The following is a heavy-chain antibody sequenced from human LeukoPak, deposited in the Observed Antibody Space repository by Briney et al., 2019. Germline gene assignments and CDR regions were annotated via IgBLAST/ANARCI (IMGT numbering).Heavy chain of an antibody. J-gene: IGHJ5*02. V-gene: IGHV1-2*02. CDR3: ARECRKEPEWFGVVEINWFDP. CDR2: INPNSGGT. Sequence: GASVKVSCKASGYTFTGYYMHWVRQAPGQGLEWMGWINPNSGGTNYAQKFQGRVTMTRDTSISTAYMELSRLRSDDTAVYYCARECRKEPEWFGVVEINWFDPWGQGTLVTVSS. D-gene: IGHD3-10*01. CDR1: GYTFTGYY.